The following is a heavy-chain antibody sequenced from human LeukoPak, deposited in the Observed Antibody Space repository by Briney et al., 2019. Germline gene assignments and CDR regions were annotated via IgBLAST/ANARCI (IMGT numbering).Heavy chain of an antibody. CDR3: ATGRWELPNPSDAFDI. CDR2: INPSGGST. V-gene: IGHV1-46*01. D-gene: IGHD1-26*01. J-gene: IGHJ3*02. CDR1: GYTFTSYY. Sequence: GASVKVSCKASGYTFTSYYMHWVRQAPGQGLEWMGIINPSGGSTSYAQKFQGRVTMTEDTSTDTAYMELSSLRSEDTAVYYCATGRWELPNPSDAFDIWGQGTMVTVSS.